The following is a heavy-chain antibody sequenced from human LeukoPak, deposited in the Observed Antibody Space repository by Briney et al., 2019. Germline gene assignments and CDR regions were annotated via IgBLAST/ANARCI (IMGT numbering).Heavy chain of an antibody. J-gene: IGHJ4*02. Sequence: SETLSLTCTVSGGSINTALYYWAWIRQTPEHQLEWIGSVSHDGITKYNPALKSRLTISVDTSKNQFSLKLSSVTAADTAVYYCVRGSWGSDFDHWGQGTLVTVSS. V-gene: IGHV4-61*05. D-gene: IGHD7-27*01. CDR1: GGSINTALYY. CDR2: VSHDGIT. CDR3: VRGSWGSDFDH.